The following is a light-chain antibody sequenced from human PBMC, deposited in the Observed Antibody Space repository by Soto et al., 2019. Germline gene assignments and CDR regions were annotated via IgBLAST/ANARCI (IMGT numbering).Light chain of an antibody. V-gene: IGLV2-8*01. CDR3: GSYPGRNILGLV. CDR2: EVS. Sequence: QSALTQPPSASGSPGQSVTISCTGTSSDVGGYNYVSWYQQHPGKAPKLMIYEVSKRPSGVPDRFPGSKSGNTASLTVSGIQSEDEAVYCRGSYPGRNILGLVFGGGTTLTVL. CDR1: SSDVGGYNY. J-gene: IGLJ2*01.